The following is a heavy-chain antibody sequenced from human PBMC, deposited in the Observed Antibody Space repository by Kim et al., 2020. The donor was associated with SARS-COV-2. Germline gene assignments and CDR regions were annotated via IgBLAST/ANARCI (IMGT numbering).Heavy chain of an antibody. Sequence: ASVKVSCKASGYTFTSYTMNWVRQAPGQGLEWMGWINTNTGNPTYAQGFTVRFVFSLDTSVSTAYLQISSLKAEDTAVYYCASGGCSSASCHFDYLGQGTLVTLSS. CDR3: ASGGCSSASCHFDY. CDR2: INTNTGNP. D-gene: IGHD2-2*01. V-gene: IGHV7-4-1*02. J-gene: IGHJ4*02. CDR1: GYTFTSYT.